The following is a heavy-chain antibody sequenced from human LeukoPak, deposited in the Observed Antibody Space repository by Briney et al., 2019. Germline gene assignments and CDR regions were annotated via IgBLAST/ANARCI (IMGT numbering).Heavy chain of an antibody. J-gene: IGHJ4*02. CDR2: INPNSGGT. V-gene: IGHV1-2*06. D-gene: IGHD6-19*01. Sequence: ASVKVSYKASGYTFTGYYMHWVRQAPGQGLEWMGRINPNSGGTNYAQKFQGRVTMTRDTSTSTAYMELSRLRSDDTAVYYCARDSHSSGWYLIGYWGQGTLVTVSS. CDR1: GYTFTGYY. CDR3: ARDSHSSGWYLIGY.